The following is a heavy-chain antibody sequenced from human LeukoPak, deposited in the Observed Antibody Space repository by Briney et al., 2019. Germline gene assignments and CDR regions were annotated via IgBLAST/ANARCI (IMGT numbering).Heavy chain of an antibody. CDR3: AREGRVPPFFDY. V-gene: IGHV1-46*01. Sequence: GASVKVSCKASGYTFTSYYIHWVRQAPGQGLEWMGIIIPSGDSTSYAQKFQGRVTMTRDTSTSTVYMELSSLKSEDTAVYYCAREGRVPPFFDYWGQGTLVTVSS. CDR2: IIPSGDST. D-gene: IGHD3-10*01. J-gene: IGHJ4*02. CDR1: GYTFTSYY.